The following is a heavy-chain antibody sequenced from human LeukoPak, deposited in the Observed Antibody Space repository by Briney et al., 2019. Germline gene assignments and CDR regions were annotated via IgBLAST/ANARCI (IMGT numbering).Heavy chain of an antibody. CDR3: SREWGNGDDLRPDS. Sequence: GGSLRLSCTSSGFTFREFAVSWFRQAPGKGLEWIGFIRSSIYGGTPKAAASVKGRFIFSRDDSKGVAYLRMNSLKTDDTAVYYCSREWGNGDDLRPDSWGQGTLVTVSS. V-gene: IGHV3-49*03. CDR1: GFTFREFA. J-gene: IGHJ4*02. CDR2: IRSSIYGGTP. D-gene: IGHD3-16*01.